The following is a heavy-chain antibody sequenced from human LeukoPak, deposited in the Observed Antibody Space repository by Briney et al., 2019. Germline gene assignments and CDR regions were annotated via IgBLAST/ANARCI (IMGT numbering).Heavy chain of an antibody. CDR3: ARLLAGSGYARDAFDI. CDR1: GFTFRNSD. D-gene: IGHD3-22*01. CDR2: IQADGGNK. Sequence: GGSLRLSCAASGFTFRNSDMHWVRQAPGKGPEWVAFIQADGGNKYYADSVKGRFTISRDNSKNTLYLQMNSLRAEDTAVYYCARLLAGSGYARDAFDIWGQGTMVTVSS. J-gene: IGHJ3*02. V-gene: IGHV3-30*02.